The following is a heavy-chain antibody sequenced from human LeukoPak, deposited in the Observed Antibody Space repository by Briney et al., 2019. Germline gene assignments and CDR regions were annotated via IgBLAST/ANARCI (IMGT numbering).Heavy chain of an antibody. CDR2: IYSGGST. D-gene: IGHD6-25*01. Sequence: GGSLRLSCAASGFTVSSNYMSWVRHAPGKGLEWVSVIYSGGSTYYADSVKGRFTISRDNAKNSLYLQMNSLRAEDTAVYYCARRGYSSGWNRFDYWGQGTLVTVSS. CDR1: GFTVSSNY. V-gene: IGHV3-53*01. J-gene: IGHJ4*02. CDR3: ARRGYSSGWNRFDY.